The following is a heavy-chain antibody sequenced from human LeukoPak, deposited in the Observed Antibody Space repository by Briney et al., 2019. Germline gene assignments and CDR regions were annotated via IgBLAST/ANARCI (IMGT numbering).Heavy chain of an antibody. CDR1: GGSISSYY. D-gene: IGHD6-13*01. CDR3: ARNAIAAAGEGDWFDP. J-gene: IGHJ5*02. Sequence: SETLSLTCTVSGGSISSYYWSWIRQPPGKGLEWIGYIYYSGSTNYNPSLKSRVTISVDTSKNQFSLRLSSVTAADTAVYYCARNAIAAAGEGDWFDPWGQGTLVTVSS. V-gene: IGHV4-59*08. CDR2: IYYSGST.